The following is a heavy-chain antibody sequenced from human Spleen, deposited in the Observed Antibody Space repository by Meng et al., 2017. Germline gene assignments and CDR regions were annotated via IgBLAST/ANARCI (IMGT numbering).Heavy chain of an antibody. D-gene: IGHD3-22*01. V-gene: IGHV3-74*03. CDR1: GFTFSSYN. Sequence: GESLKISCAASGFTFSSYNMHWVRQTPGEGLVWVSRINTDASITTYADSVKGRFTISRENAKNSLYLQMNSLRAGDTAVYYCARGPRKTYYYDSSAFLSRWFDPWGQGTLVTVSS. CDR3: ARGPRKTYYYDSSAFLSRWFDP. CDR2: INTDASIT. J-gene: IGHJ5*02.